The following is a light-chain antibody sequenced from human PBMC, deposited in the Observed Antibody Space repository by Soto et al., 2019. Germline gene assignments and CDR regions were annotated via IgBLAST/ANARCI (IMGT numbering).Light chain of an antibody. CDR1: QGVGTF. CDR3: QQYSTYPRP. CDR2: TAS. V-gene: IGKV1D-16*01. Sequence: DIRLTQSPSSLSASVGDRVTNTCRASQGVGTFLAWYQHKPGKAPKSLIKTASTLQSGVPSRFSGSGSGTDFTLTISSLQPEDFATYYCQQYSTYPRPFGQGTRVDLK. J-gene: IGKJ5*01.